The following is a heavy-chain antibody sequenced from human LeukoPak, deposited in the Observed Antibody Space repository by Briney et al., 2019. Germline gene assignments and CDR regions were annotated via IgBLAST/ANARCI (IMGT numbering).Heavy chain of an antibody. CDR3: ARHFKTSTWTSGKDV. Sequence: PSETLSLTCTVSGASISSYYWSWIRQPPGKGLEWIGYIYSSGSTKYNPSLESRVTISVDTSKNQFSLKLSSVTAADTAVYYCARHFKTSTWTSGKDVWGQGTTVTVSS. D-gene: IGHD6-13*01. CDR1: GASISSYY. J-gene: IGHJ6*02. CDR2: IYSSGST. V-gene: IGHV4-59*08.